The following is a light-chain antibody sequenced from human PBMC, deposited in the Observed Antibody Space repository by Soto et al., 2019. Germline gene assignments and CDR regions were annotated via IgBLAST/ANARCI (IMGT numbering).Light chain of an antibody. J-gene: IGKJ1*01. CDR2: WAS. Sequence: DIVMTQSPDSLAVSLGERATINCKSSQSVLYSSNNKNYLAWYQQKPRQPPKLLIYWASTRESGVPDRFSGSGSGTDFTLTISSLHAEDVAVYYCHQYYSIPPPFGQRTKVEIK. V-gene: IGKV4-1*01. CDR3: HQYYSIPPP. CDR1: QSVLYSSNNKNY.